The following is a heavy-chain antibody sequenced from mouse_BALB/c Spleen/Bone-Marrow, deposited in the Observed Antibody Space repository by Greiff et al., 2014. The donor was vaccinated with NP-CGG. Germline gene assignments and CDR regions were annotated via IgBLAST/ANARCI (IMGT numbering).Heavy chain of an antibody. J-gene: IGHJ2*01. D-gene: IGHD5-1*01. V-gene: IGHV7-3*02. CDR2: IRNKPNGYTT. CDR3: ARDYSGYFDF. CDR1: GFTFTDYF. Sequence: LRLSCTTSGFTFTDYFMTRVRQPPGKALEWLGFIRNKPNGYTTEYNPSVKGRFTISRDNSQGILYLQMNTLRAEDSAIDYCARDYSGYFDFWGQGTTLTVSS.